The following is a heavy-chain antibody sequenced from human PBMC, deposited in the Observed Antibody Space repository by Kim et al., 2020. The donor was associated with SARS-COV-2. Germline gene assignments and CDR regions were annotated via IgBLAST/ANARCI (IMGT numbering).Heavy chain of an antibody. Sequence: GGSLRLSCAASGFTFGDYAMHWVRQAPGKGLEWVSGISWNSGSIGYADSVKGRFTISRDNAKNSLYLQMNSLRAEDTALYYCAKDRVYCSSTSCLYGYYWSYGMDVWGQGTTVTVSS. CDR1: GFTFGDYA. J-gene: IGHJ6*02. V-gene: IGHV3-9*01. CDR3: AKDRVYCSSTSCLYGYYWSYGMDV. CDR2: ISWNSGSI. D-gene: IGHD2-2*01.